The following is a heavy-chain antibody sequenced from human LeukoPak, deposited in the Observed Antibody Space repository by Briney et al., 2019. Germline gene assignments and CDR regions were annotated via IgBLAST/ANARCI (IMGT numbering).Heavy chain of an antibody. CDR1: GCSISPYY. D-gene: IGHD3/OR15-3a*01. Sequence: SETLSLTCTVSGCSISPYYWTWIRQPPGKGLEWIGYVYYNGNTNYNPSLKSRITISVDTSKNQFSLRLKSVTAADTAVYYCAIGPLSRRTTWTWFDPWGQGTLVTVSS. CDR2: VYYNGNT. V-gene: IGHV4-59*01. CDR3: AIGPLSRRTTWTWFDP. J-gene: IGHJ5*02.